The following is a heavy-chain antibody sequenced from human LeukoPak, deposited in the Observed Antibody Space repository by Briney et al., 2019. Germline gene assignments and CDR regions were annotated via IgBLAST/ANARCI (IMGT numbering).Heavy chain of an antibody. CDR3: ARDGIGSGSFSSWFDP. Sequence: SVKVSCKASGGTFSSYAISWVRQAPGQGLEWMGRIIPILGIANYAQKFQGRVTITADKSTSTAYMELSSLRSEDTAVYYCARDGIGSGSFSSWFDPWGQGTLVTVSS. D-gene: IGHD3-10*01. CDR2: IIPILGIA. V-gene: IGHV1-69*04. CDR1: GGTFSSYA. J-gene: IGHJ5*02.